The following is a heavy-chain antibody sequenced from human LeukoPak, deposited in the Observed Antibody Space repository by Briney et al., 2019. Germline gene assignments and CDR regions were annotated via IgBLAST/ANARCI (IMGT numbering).Heavy chain of an antibody. J-gene: IGHJ4*02. V-gene: IGHV3-23*01. CDR3: AKGDTYYYDSSGSSFDY. CDR2: IWGSGGST. Sequence: GGSLRLSCAASGFSFSSYAMSWVRQAPGKGLEWVSVIWGSGGSTFYADSVKGRFTISRDNSKNTLYVQMNSLRAEDTAVYYCAKGDTYYYDSSGSSFDYWGQGTLVTVSS. D-gene: IGHD3-22*01. CDR1: GFSFSSYA.